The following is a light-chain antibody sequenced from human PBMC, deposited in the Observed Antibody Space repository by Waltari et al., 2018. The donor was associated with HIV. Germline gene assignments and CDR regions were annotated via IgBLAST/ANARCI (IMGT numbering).Light chain of an antibody. CDR1: SSDVGGYNY. CDR3: SSYTSSSTVV. Sequence: QSALTQPASVSGSPGQSITISCTGTSSDVGGYNYVSWYQQHPGKAPKLMIYEVSNRPSWGPTRFSGPKSGNTASLPISGLQAEDEADYYCSSYTSSSTVVFGGGTKLTVL. CDR2: EVS. J-gene: IGLJ2*01. V-gene: IGLV2-14*01.